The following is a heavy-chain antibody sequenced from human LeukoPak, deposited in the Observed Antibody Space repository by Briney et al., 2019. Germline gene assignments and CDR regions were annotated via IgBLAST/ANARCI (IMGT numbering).Heavy chain of an antibody. Sequence: SVKVSCKTSGFTFCTSAVQWVRQARGQRLEWIGWIIVGSGATNYAQSLQGRFTITRDMSTNTAYMELSSLGSEDSAVYYCAAELYGVYTDCCTFHMWGQGTMVTVSS. J-gene: IGHJ3*02. V-gene: IGHV1-58*01. CDR1: GFTFCTSA. CDR3: AAELYGVYTDCCTFHM. CDR2: IIVGSGAT. D-gene: IGHD4-17*01.